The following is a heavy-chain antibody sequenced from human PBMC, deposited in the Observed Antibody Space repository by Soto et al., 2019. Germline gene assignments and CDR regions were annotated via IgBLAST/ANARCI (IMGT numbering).Heavy chain of an antibody. CDR2: IFSGDNT. J-gene: IGHJ5*02. D-gene: IGHD2-21*02. CDR3: ATGLTLPVRPSFDT. Sequence: EVQLVESGGGLIQPGGSLRLSCAASGFTISGNYITWVRQAPGKGLEWVSVIFSGDNTFYSDSAKGRFTISRDSSKNTVYLQMNRLRGDDTAVYFCATGLTLPVRPSFDTWGQGTLLTVSS. CDR1: GFTISGNY. V-gene: IGHV3-53*01.